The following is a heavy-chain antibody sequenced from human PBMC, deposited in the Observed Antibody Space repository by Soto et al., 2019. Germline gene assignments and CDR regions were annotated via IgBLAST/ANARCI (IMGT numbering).Heavy chain of an antibody. D-gene: IGHD2-15*01. V-gene: IGHV4-31*03. Sequence: SKTLSLTCTVSGGSISSGTYYWSWIRQHPGKGLEWIGYIYYSGSTYYNPSLKSRLTISIDTSKNQFSLKLSSVTASDTAVYYCARAYCSGVGGYSIVNYFDPWGQGTLVTVS. CDR3: ARAYCSGVGGYSIVNYFDP. J-gene: IGHJ5*02. CDR1: GGSISSGTYY. CDR2: IYYSGST.